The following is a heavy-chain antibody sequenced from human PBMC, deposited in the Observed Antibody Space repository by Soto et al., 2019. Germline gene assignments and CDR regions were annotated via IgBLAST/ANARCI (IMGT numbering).Heavy chain of an antibody. D-gene: IGHD2-15*01. CDR1: GFTFSNAW. V-gene: IGHV3-15*01. Sequence: EVQVVESGGGFVNPGASLRLSCAASGFTFSNAWMNWVRQAPGKGLEWVGRVKSKADGGTTDYAAPVKVRFSISRDDSKNTLSLQMNSLQTEDTAVYYCTAELRSPARRFDPWGQGTLVTVSS. CDR3: TAELRSPARRFDP. J-gene: IGHJ5*02. CDR2: VKSKADGGTT.